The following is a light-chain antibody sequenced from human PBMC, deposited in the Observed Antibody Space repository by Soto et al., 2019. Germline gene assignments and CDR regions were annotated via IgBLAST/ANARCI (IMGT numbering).Light chain of an antibody. CDR2: GAS. V-gene: IGKV3-20*01. CDR3: HQYGSSLYT. Sequence: EIVLTQSPGTLSLSPGERATLSCRASQSVKSSYLAWYQQKPGQAPRLLISGASSRATGIPDRFSGRGSGTDFTLTISSLEPEDFAVYYCHQYGSSLYTVGQGTKLEIK. J-gene: IGKJ2*01. CDR1: QSVKSSY.